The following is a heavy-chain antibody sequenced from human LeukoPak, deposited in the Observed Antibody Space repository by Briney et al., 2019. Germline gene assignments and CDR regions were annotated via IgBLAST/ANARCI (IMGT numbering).Heavy chain of an antibody. CDR3: AKDYDRGNCFDY. Sequence: PGGSLRLSCAASGFTVSSNYMTWVRQAPGKGLEWVSITHSGGNTLYADSVKGRFTISRDNSKNTLYLQMNSLRAEDTAVYYCAKDYDRGNCFDYWGQGTLVTVSS. CDR1: GFTVSSNY. V-gene: IGHV3-53*01. J-gene: IGHJ4*02. CDR2: THSGGNT. D-gene: IGHD3-10*02.